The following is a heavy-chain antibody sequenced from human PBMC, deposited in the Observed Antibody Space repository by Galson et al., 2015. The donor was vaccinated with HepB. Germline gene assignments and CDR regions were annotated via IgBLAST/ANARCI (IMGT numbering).Heavy chain of an antibody. J-gene: IGHJ4*02. D-gene: IGHD1-26*01. V-gene: IGHV3-30*18. CDR2: ISYDGNNK. Sequence: SLRLSCAASGFTFSSYDMYWVRQAPGKGLERVALISYDGNNKYYADSVKGRFTISRDNSKNTLYLEMNSLRAEDTAVYYCAKRGMGGTTYYFHYWGQGTLVTVSS. CDR3: AKRGMGGTTYYFHY. CDR1: GFTFSSYD.